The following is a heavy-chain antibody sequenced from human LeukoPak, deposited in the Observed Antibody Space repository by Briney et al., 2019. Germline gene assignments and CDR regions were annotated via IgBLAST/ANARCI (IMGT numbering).Heavy chain of an antibody. Sequence: PGGSLRLSCSASGFIFSNYAMSWVRQAPGKGLEWVSGISTSGGSTYYRDSVKGRFTISRDNSRNTLYLQMNSLRTEDTAVYYCAKDCLGSWSGYYFGVFDCWGQGTLVTVSS. CDR1: GFIFSNYA. V-gene: IGHV3-23*01. J-gene: IGHJ4*02. CDR3: AKDCLGSWSGYYFGVFDC. D-gene: IGHD3-3*01. CDR2: ISTSGGST.